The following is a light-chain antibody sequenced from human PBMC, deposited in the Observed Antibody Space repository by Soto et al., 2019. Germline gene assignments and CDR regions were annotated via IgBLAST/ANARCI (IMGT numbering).Light chain of an antibody. J-gene: IGKJ1*01. CDR1: QSISRW. CDR2: DAS. V-gene: IGKV1-5*01. Sequence: DIQMTQSPSTLSASVGDRVTITCRASQSISRWLARYQQKPGKAPKLLIYDASSLESGVPSRFSGSGSGTEFTLTISSLQPDDFATYYCQQYNSYSWTFGQGTKVEIK. CDR3: QQYNSYSWT.